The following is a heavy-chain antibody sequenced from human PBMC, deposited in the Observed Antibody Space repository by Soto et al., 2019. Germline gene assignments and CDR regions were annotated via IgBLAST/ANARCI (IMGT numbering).Heavy chain of an antibody. CDR2: IYWDDDK. CDR1: GFSLSTSGVG. J-gene: IGHJ6*02. CDR3: AHTGGISSSWYIPGVGGMDV. Sequence: QITLKESGPTLVKPTQTLTLTCTFSGFSLSTSGVGVGWIRQPPGKALEWLALIYWDDDKRYSPSLKSRLTITKDTSKNQVVITMTNMDPVDTATYYCAHTGGISSSWYIPGVGGMDVWGQGTTVTVSS. V-gene: IGHV2-5*02. D-gene: IGHD6-13*01.